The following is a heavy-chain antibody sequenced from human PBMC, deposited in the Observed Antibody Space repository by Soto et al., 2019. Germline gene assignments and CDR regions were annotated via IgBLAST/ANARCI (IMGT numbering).Heavy chain of an antibody. CDR1: GGSISSGGYY. CDR3: ARSRHYDSSGYSYFDS. D-gene: IGHD3-22*01. CDR2: IYYSGST. Sequence: SETLSLTCTVSGGSISSGGYYWSWIRQHPGKGLEWIGYIYYSGSTYYNPSLKSRVTISVDTSKNQFSLKLSSVTAADTAVYYCARSRHYDSSGYSYFDSWGQGTLVTVSS. V-gene: IGHV4-31*03. J-gene: IGHJ4*02.